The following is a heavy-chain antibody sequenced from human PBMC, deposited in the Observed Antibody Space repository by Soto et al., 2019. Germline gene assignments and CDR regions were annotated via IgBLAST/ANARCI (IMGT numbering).Heavy chain of an antibody. CDR2: IYPGDSDT. D-gene: IGHD3-3*01. J-gene: IGHJ6*02. CDR3: ARGRITIFSSSRPHYGMDV. CDR1: GYSFTSYW. V-gene: IGHV5-51*01. Sequence: GESLKISCKGSGYSFTSYWIGWVRQMPGKGLEWMGIIYPGDSDTRYSPSFQGQVTISADKSISTAYLQWSSLKASDTAMYYCARGRITIFSSSRPHYGMDVWGQGTTVTVSS.